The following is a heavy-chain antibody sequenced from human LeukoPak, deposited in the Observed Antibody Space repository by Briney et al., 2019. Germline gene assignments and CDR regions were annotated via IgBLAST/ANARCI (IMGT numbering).Heavy chain of an antibody. CDR3: TTEVAGTKVYPFDY. V-gene: IGHV3-15*01. J-gene: IGHJ4*02. CDR1: GFTFSNAW. Sequence: GGSLRLSCAASGFTFSNAWRSWVRQAPGKGLEWFGGIKSKTDGGTTDSATPVKGRFTISRDDSKHTLYLQMNSLTTEDTAVYYCTTEVAGTKVYPFDYWGQGTLVTVSS. D-gene: IGHD1/OR15-1a*01. CDR2: IKSKTDGGTT.